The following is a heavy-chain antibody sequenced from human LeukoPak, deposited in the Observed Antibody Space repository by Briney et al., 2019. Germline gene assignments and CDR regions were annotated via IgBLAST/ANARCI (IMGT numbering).Heavy chain of an antibody. Sequence: GESLRLSCAASGFTFSSYSMNWVRQAPGKGLEWVSYIGSSSSSIYYADSVKGRFTISRDNAKYSLYLQMNSLRAEDTAVYYCAREGTSIAAPFDYWGQGTLVTVSS. CDR1: GFTFSSYS. J-gene: IGHJ4*02. V-gene: IGHV3-48*01. CDR2: IGSSSSSI. D-gene: IGHD6-6*01. CDR3: AREGTSIAAPFDY.